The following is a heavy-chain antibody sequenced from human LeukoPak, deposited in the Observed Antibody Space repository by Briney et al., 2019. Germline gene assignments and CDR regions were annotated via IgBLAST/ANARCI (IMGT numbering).Heavy chain of an antibody. Sequence: GGSLRLSCAASGFTFSNYHMNWVRQAPGKGLEWVSFIDISSSTIYYADSVKGRFTISRDNSKNTLYLQMNSLRVEDTAVYYCAIYYDSSGYEAMNAFDIWGQGTMVTVSS. V-gene: IGHV3-48*01. J-gene: IGHJ3*02. D-gene: IGHD3-22*01. CDR3: AIYYDSSGYEAMNAFDI. CDR2: IDISSSTI. CDR1: GFTFSNYH.